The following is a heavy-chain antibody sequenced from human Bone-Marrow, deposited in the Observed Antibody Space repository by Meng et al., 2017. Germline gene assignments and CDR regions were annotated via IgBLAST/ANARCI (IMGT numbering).Heavy chain of an antibody. Sequence: SGPTLVKPTETLTLTCTVSGFSLTNTRMGVAWIRQPPGKGLEWIGEINHSGSTNYNPSLKSRVTISVDTSKNQFSLKLSSVTAADTAVYYCARGSRPGDNFDYWGQGTLVTVSS. J-gene: IGHJ4*02. V-gene: IGHV4-39*07. CDR3: ARGSRPGDNFDY. CDR1: GFSLTNTRMG. D-gene: IGHD4-17*01. CDR2: INHSGST.